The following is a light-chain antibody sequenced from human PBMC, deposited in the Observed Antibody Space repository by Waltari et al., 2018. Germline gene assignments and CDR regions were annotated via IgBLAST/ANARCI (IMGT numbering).Light chain of an antibody. CDR3: CSYAGSYTYV. V-gene: IGLV2-11*01. Sequence: QSALTQPRSVSGSPGQSVTISCTGTSSDVGGYNYVSWYQQHPGKAPNLMIYDVSKRPSGVPDRFSGPKSGHTASLTISGLQAEDEADYDCCSYAGSYTYVFGTGTKVTVL. J-gene: IGLJ1*01. CDR1: SSDVGGYNY. CDR2: DVS.